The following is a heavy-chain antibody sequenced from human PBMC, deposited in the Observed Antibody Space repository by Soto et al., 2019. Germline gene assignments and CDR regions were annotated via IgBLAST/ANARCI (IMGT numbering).Heavy chain of an antibody. J-gene: IGHJ4*02. CDR3: AKGVGSYYFDY. D-gene: IGHD1-26*01. V-gene: IGHV3-30-3*01. CDR1: GFTFSRYP. CDR2: ITYDGNNK. Sequence: VQLVESGGGVVQPGRSLRLSCAASGFTFSRYPMYWVRQAPGKGLEWVAVITYDGNNKYYADSVKGRFTISRDNAKNTLSLQMNNLRPEDTAVYYCAKGVGSYYFDYWGQGTLVTVSS.